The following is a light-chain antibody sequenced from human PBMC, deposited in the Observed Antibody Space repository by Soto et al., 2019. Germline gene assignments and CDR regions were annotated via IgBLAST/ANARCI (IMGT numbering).Light chain of an antibody. J-gene: IGKJ1*01. CDR3: QQTYRTHGGT. Sequence: EIVMTQSPATLSVSPGERATLSCRASQSVSSNLAWYQQKPGQAPRLLIYGASTRVTGIPARFSGSGSGTEFTFTISSLQSEDFAVYYCQQTYRTHGGTFGQGTKVEIK. V-gene: IGKV3-15*01. CDR2: GAS. CDR1: QSVSSN.